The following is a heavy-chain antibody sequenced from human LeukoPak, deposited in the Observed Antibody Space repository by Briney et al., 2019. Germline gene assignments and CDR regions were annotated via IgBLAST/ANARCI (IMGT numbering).Heavy chain of an antibody. CDR3: ARQTGSGLFILP. CDR2: IYYSGNT. D-gene: IGHD3/OR15-3a*01. Sequence: SETLSLTCTVSGGSISSNSYWGWIRQPPGKGLEWIGSIYYSGNTYYNASLKSQVSISIDTSKNQFSLRLTSVTAADTAVYYCARQTGSGLFILPGGQGTLVTVSS. J-gene: IGHJ4*02. V-gene: IGHV4-39*01. CDR1: GGSISSNSY.